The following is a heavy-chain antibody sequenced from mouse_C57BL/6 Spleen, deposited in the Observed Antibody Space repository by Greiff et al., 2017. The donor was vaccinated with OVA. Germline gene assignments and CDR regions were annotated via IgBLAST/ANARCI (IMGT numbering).Heavy chain of an antibody. CDR3: ASHDGYLYAMDY. J-gene: IGHJ4*01. D-gene: IGHD2-3*01. Sequence: EVKLVESGGGLVKPGGSLKLSCAASGFTFSSYAMSWVRQTPEKRPEWVATISDGGSYTYYPDNVKGRFTISRDNAKNNLYLQMSHLKSEDTAMYYCASHDGYLYAMDYWGQGTSVTVSS. V-gene: IGHV5-4*03. CDR1: GFTFSSYA. CDR2: ISDGGSYT.